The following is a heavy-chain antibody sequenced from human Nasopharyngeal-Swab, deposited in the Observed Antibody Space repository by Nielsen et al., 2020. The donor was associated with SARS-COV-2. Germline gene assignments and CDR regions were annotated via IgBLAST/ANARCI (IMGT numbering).Heavy chain of an antibody. CDR1: GITFSSYA. CDR2: ISSNGGST. J-gene: IGHJ4*02. Sequence: GESLKISCSASGITFSSYAMHWVRQAPGKGLEYVSAISSNGGSTYYADSVKGRFTISRDDSKNTLYLQMSSLRAEDTAVYYCAKGTAWEVGTLDYWGQGTLVTVSS. V-gene: IGHV3-64D*09. CDR3: AKGTAWEVGTLDY. D-gene: IGHD4-23*01.